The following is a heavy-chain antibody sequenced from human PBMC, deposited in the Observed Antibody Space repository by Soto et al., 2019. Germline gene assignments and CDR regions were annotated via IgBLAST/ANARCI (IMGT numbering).Heavy chain of an antibody. CDR3: ARYEYSSSLNYFDY. V-gene: IGHV4-39*01. J-gene: IGHJ4*02. D-gene: IGHD6-6*01. CDR2: IYYSGST. CDR1: GGSISSSSYY. Sequence: QLQLQESGPGLVKPSETLSLTCTVSGGSISSSSYYWGWIRQPPGKGLEWIGSIYYSGSTYYNPSLKIRVTISVDTSKNQFSLKLRSVTAADTAVYYCARYEYSSSLNYFDYWGQGTLVTVSS.